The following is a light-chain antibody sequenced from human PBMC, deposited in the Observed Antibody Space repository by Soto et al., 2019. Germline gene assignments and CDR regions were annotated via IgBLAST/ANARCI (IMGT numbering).Light chain of an antibody. V-gene: IGKV3-15*01. J-gene: IGKJ4*01. CDR2: GAS. CDR1: QSVSSN. CDR3: QQYNNWLRVT. Sequence: IVMTQSPATLSVSPGERATLSCRASQSVSSNVAWYQQKPGQAPRLLIYGASTRATGTPARFSGSRSGTEFILTISSLQSEDFAVYYCQQYNNWLRVTFGGGTKVEIK.